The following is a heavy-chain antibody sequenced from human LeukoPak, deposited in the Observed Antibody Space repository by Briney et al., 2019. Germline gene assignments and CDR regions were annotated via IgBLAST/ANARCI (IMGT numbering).Heavy chain of an antibody. CDR2: ISGSGGST. V-gene: IGHV3-23*01. CDR1: GFTFSSYA. J-gene: IGHJ4*02. Sequence: GGSLRLSCAASGFTFSSYAMSWVRQAPGKGLEWVSAISGSGGSTYYADSVKGRFTISRDNSKNTLYLQMNSLRAEDTAVYYCAKDPHRHSSGYYNYWGQGTLVTVSS. D-gene: IGHD3-22*01. CDR3: AKDPHRHSSGYYNY.